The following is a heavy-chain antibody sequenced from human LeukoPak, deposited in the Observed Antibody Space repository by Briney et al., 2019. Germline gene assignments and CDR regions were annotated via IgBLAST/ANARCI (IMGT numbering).Heavy chain of an antibody. Sequence: GGSLRLSCAASGFTFSSYGMHWVRQAPGKGLEWVAVISYDGSNKYYADSVKGRFTISRDNSKNTLYLQMNSLRAEDTAVYYCAKEARGYGYERYFDYWGQGTLVTVSS. V-gene: IGHV3-30*18. J-gene: IGHJ4*02. CDR1: GFTFSSYG. D-gene: IGHD5-18*01. CDR2: ISYDGSNK. CDR3: AKEARGYGYERYFDY.